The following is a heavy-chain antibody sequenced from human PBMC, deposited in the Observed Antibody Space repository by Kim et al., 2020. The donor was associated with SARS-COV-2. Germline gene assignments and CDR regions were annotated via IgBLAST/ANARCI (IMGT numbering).Heavy chain of an antibody. CDR2: ISSSGSTI. CDR1: GFTFSSYE. D-gene: IGHD2-21*02. V-gene: IGHV3-48*03. Sequence: GGSLRLSCAASGFTFSSYEMNWVRQAPGKGLEWVSYISSSGSTIYYADSVKGRFTISRDNAKNSLYLQMNSLRAEDTAVYYCARVSGYSNVVTATFDYWGQGTLVTVSS. CDR3: ARVSGYSNVVTATFDY. J-gene: IGHJ4*02.